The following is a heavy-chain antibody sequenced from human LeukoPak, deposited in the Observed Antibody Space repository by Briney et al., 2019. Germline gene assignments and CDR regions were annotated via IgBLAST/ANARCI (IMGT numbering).Heavy chain of an antibody. CDR2: ISSGGNYI. D-gene: IGHD3-3*02. CDR1: PFTFSSYA. J-gene: IGHJ4*02. CDR3: VRDPKYSISGSGS. Sequence: GGSLRLSCAASPFTFSSYAMTWVRQAPGKGLQWVSSISSGGNYIYYADSVKGRFTISRDNANKSLYLQMNSLRAEDTAVYYCVRDPKYSISGSGSRGQGTLVTVSS. V-gene: IGHV3-21*01.